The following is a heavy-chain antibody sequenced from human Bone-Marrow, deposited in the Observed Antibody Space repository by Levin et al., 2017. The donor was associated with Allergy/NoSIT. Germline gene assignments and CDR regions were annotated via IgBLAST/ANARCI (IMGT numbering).Heavy chain of an antibody. Sequence: SQTLSLTCRVSGASICGYYWTWIRPPPGRGLEWIGSISYTGSTDYNPSLQSRVTISEDTSKNQFSLNVTSVTAADTAVYYCARLDDYNFDSSFYFYGMDVWGEGTAVTVSS. D-gene: IGHD5-24*01. CDR3: ARLDDYNFDSSFYFYGMDV. V-gene: IGHV4-59*08. J-gene: IGHJ6*04. CDR2: ISYTGST. CDR1: GASICGYY.